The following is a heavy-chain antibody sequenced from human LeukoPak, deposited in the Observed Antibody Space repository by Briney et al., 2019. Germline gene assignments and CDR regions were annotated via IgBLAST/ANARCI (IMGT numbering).Heavy chain of an antibody. CDR1: GFTFSSCG. Sequence: GRSLRLSCAASGFTFSSCGMHWVRQAPGKGLEWVAVISYDGSNKYYADSVKGRFTISRDNSKNTLYLQMNSLRAEDTAVYYCAKGSGWYSSSGPVGWGQGTLVTVSS. CDR2: ISYDGSNK. CDR3: AKGSGWYSSSGPVG. D-gene: IGHD6-6*01. J-gene: IGHJ4*02. V-gene: IGHV3-30*18.